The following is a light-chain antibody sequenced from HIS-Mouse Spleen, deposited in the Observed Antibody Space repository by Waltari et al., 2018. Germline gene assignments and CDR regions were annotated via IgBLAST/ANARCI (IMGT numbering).Light chain of an antibody. Sequence: DIQMTQSPSTLSASVGARVPITCRASQSISSWLAWYQQKPGKAPKLLIYKASSLESGVPSRFSGSGSGTEFTLTISSLQPDDFATYYCQQYNSYSWTFGQGTKVEIK. CDR3: QQYNSYSWT. J-gene: IGKJ1*01. CDR1: QSISSW. V-gene: IGKV1-5*03. CDR2: KAS.